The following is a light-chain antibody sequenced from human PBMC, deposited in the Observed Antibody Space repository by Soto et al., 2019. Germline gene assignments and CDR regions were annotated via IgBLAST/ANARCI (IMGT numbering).Light chain of an antibody. Sequence: EIVLTQSPGTLSLSPGERATLSCRASQSVISSYSAWYQQKPGQAPRLLIYGAYNRATGILDRCSGNGSGTDFTLTISRLEPEDFAVYYCQQYQSSPPSYTFGQGTKLEI. CDR2: GAY. CDR3: QQYQSSPPSYT. V-gene: IGKV3-20*01. CDR1: QSVISSY. J-gene: IGKJ2*01.